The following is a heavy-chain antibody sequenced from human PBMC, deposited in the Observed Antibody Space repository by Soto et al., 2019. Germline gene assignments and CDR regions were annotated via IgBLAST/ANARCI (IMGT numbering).Heavy chain of an antibody. Sequence: QVQLQESGPGLVKPSQTLSLTCSVSGGSISSSDHYWSWIRQPPGKGLEWIGYIYYSGSTYYNPSLKSRVTISVDTSKSQFSLKLTSVTAADTDIYYCARDGVTIKNSFHPWGQGTLVTVSS. CDR1: GGSISSSDHY. V-gene: IGHV4-30-4*01. D-gene: IGHD3-10*01. J-gene: IGHJ5*02. CDR2: IYYSGST. CDR3: ARDGVTIKNSFHP.